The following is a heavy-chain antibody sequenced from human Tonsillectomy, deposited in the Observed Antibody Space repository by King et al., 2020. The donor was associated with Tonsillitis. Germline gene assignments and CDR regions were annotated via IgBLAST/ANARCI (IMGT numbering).Heavy chain of an antibody. CDR3: ARESRSGVNYYDSSGYRYVQH. D-gene: IGHD3-22*01. V-gene: IGHV3-11*01. J-gene: IGHJ1*01. CDR2: ISSIGSTI. CDR1: GFTFSDYY. Sequence: VQLVESGGGLVKPGGSLRLSCAASGFTFSDYYMSWIRQAPGKGLEWVSYISSIGSTIYYADSVKGRFTISRDNAKNSLYLQMNSLRAEDTAVYYCARESRSGVNYYDSSGYRYVQHWGQGTLVTVSS.